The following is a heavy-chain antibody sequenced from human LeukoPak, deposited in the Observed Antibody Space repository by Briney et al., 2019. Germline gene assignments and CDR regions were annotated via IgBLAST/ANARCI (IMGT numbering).Heavy chain of an antibody. V-gene: IGHV4-59*01. CDR2: IYYSGST. J-gene: IGHJ4*02. Sequence: SETLSLTCTVSGGSISSYYWSWIRQPPGKGLEWIGYIYYSGSTNYNPPLKSRVTISVDTSKNQFSLKLSSVTAADTAVYCCARVTGDYFDYWGQGTLVTVSS. CDR3: ARVTGDYFDY. CDR1: GGSISSYY. D-gene: IGHD7-27*01.